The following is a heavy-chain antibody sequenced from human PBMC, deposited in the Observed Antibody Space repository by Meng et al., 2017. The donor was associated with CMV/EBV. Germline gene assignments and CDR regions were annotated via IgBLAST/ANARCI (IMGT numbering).Heavy chain of an antibody. D-gene: IGHD2-21*01. CDR3: TTEGVRDCGGDCWAGTSY. CDR2: IKSKTDGGTT. V-gene: IGHV3-15*01. J-gene: IGHJ4*02. CDR1: GFTFSNAW. Sequence: GESLKISCAASGFTFSNAWMSCVRQAPGKGLEWVGRIKSKTDGGTTDYAAPVKGRFTISRDDSKNTLYLQMNSLKTEDTAVYYCTTEGVRDCGGDCWAGTSYWGQGTLVTVSS.